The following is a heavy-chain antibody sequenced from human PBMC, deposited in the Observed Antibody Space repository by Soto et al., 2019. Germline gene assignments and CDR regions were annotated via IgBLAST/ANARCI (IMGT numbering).Heavy chain of an antibody. CDR1: GGSISSYY. D-gene: IGHD6-19*01. CDR2: IYTSGST. CDR3: ARARYSSGWYDLNLFDP. Sequence: QVQLQESGPGLVKPSETLSLTCTVSGGSISSYYWSWIRQPAGKGLEWIGRIYTSGSTNYNPSLKSRVTMSVDTSKNQLSLKLSSLTAADTAVYYCARARYSSGWYDLNLFDPWGQGTLVTVSS. J-gene: IGHJ5*02. V-gene: IGHV4-4*07.